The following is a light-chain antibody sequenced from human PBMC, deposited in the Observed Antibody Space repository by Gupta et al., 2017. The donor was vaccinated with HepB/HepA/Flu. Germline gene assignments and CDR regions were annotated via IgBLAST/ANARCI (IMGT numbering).Light chain of an antibody. CDR2: FVT. J-gene: IGKJ1*01. CDR1: QTISGS. Sequence: DIQMTQSPSSLSASVGDRVTISCRASQTISGSVNWYQQKPGKAPELLVYFVTILQSGVPSRFSGSASGTDLTLTIASLQPEDFATYFCQQNHVSPWTFGQGTKVEIK. CDR3: QQNHVSPWT. V-gene: IGKV1-39*01.